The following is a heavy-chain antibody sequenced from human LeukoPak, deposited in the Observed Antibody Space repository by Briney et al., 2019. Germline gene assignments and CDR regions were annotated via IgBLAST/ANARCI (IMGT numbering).Heavy chain of an antibody. D-gene: IGHD6-13*01. Sequence: GGSLRLSCAASGFTFSTYWMSWVRQAPGKGLEWVTNIKQDGSEKYYVDSVKGRFTISRDNAKNSLYLQMNSLRAEDTAVYYCARVSSSWWLWYFDLWGRGTLVIVSS. CDR3: ARVSSSWWLWYFDL. CDR2: IKQDGSEK. CDR1: GFTFSTYW. V-gene: IGHV3-7*01. J-gene: IGHJ2*01.